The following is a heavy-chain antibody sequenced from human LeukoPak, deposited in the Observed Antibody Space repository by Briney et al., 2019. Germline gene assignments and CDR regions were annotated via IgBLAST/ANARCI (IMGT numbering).Heavy chain of an antibody. CDR3: SRYSSSWYNDY. J-gene: IGHJ4*02. D-gene: IGHD6-13*01. Sequence: PSETLSLTCTVSSGSIRTSYCSWIRQPPGKGLEWIGCIHYSGRTNYNPSLNSRLTMSVDTSKNQFSLRLSSVTAADTAMYYCSRYSSSWYNDYWGQGTLVTVSS. CDR1: SGSIRTSY. CDR2: IHYSGRT. V-gene: IGHV4-59*01.